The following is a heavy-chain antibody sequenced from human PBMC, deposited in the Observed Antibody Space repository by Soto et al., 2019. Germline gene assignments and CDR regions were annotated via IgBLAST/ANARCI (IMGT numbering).Heavy chain of an antibody. CDR1: GGSISSGGYS. Sequence: PSETLSLTCTVSGGSISSGGYSWNWIRQPPGKGLEWIGNIYQSGTTDYNPSLKSRVTISVDSSKNQFSLKLSSVTAADTAVYYCARDNRSGYYFAYWGQGTLVTVSS. CDR2: IYQSGTT. CDR3: ARDNRSGYYFAY. D-gene: IGHD3-3*01. V-gene: IGHV4-30-2*01. J-gene: IGHJ4*02.